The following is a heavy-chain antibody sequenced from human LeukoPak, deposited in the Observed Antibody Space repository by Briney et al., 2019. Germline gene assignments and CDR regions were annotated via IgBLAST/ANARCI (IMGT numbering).Heavy chain of an antibody. D-gene: IGHD5-18*01. CDR3: ARDISGWGYSYGRNDY. Sequence: PGGSLRLSCAASGFTFSSYWMHWVRQAPGKGLVWVSRINSDGSSTSYADSVKGRFTISRDNAKNSLYLQMNSLRAEDTAVYYCARDISGWGYSYGRNDYWGQGTLITVSS. V-gene: IGHV3-74*01. J-gene: IGHJ4*02. CDR2: INSDGSST. CDR1: GFTFSSYW.